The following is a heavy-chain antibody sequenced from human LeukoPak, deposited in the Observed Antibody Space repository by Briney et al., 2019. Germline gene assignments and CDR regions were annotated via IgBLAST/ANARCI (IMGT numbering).Heavy chain of an antibody. CDR1: GFTFTSSA. CDR2: IVVGSGNT. CDR3: AAEGRPTVVTFRKGAVDL. D-gene: IGHD4-23*01. J-gene: IGHJ3*01. Sequence: ASVKDSFMSSGFTFTSSAVQGVRQARGQRLEWIGWIVVGSGNTNYAQKFQERVTITRDMSTSTVYMELSSLRSEDTAVYYCAAEGRPTVVTFRKGAVDLWGQGTMVTVSS. V-gene: IGHV1-58*01.